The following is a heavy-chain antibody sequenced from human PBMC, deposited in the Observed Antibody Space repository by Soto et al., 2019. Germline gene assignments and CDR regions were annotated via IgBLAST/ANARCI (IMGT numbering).Heavy chain of an antibody. J-gene: IGHJ6*02. Sequence: SETLSLTCTVSGGSISSGDYYLSWIRQPPGKGLEWIGYIYYSGSTYYNPSLKSRVTISVDTSKNQFSLKLSSVTAADTAVYYCARSTKDYYYGMDVWGQGTTVTVSS. CDR2: IYYSGST. CDR3: ARSTKDYYYGMDV. CDR1: GGSISSGDYY. D-gene: IGHD2-8*01. V-gene: IGHV4-30-4*01.